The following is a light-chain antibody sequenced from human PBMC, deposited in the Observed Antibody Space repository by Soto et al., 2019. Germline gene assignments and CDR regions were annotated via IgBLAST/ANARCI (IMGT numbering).Light chain of an antibody. CDR1: QSVLYSSNNKNH. Sequence: DIVMTQSPDSLAVSLGERATINCKSSQSVLYSSNNKNHLDWYQQKPGQPPKLLIYWASTRESGVPDRFSGSGSGTDFTLTISSLQAEDVAVYYCQQYYSTPPYTFGQGTKLEIK. V-gene: IGKV4-1*01. CDR3: QQYYSTPPYT. J-gene: IGKJ2*01. CDR2: WAS.